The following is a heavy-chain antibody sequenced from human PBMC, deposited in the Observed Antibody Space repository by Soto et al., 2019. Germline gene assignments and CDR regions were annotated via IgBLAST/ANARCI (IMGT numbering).Heavy chain of an antibody. Sequence: QLQLQESGSRLVMPSQTLSLTCAVSGGSISSGGYFWSWIRQPPGKGLEWIGYSFHSGSTSYNPPLKSRVIISVDRSNNQFSLKLSSVTTADTAVYYCARGDAGYYGMDVWGQGTTVTVSS. CDR3: ARGDAGYYGMDV. J-gene: IGHJ6*02. CDR1: GGSISSGGYF. V-gene: IGHV4-30-2*01. CDR2: SFHSGST.